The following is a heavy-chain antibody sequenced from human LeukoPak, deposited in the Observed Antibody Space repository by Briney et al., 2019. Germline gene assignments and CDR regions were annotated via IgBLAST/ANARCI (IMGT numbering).Heavy chain of an antibody. Sequence: PSETLSLTCTVSGGSISSGSYYWSWIRPPAGLGLEWIGRIYTSGSTNYNPSLQVRVTISVDTTKHQFSLKLSYVTAADTAVYYCARDTITFGGVIAQYYFDYWGQGTLVTVSS. CDR3: ARDTITFGGVIAQYYFDY. V-gene: IGHV4-61*02. D-gene: IGHD3-16*02. CDR2: IYTSGST. J-gene: IGHJ4*02. CDR1: GGSISSGSYY.